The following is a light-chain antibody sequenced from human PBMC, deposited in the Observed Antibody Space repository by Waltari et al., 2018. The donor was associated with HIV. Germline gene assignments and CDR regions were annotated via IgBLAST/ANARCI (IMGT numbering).Light chain of an antibody. CDR3: QAWDSGTIV. V-gene: IGLV3-1*01. Sequence: SYDLTQPPSVSVSSGQTATVPCSGVNLRQNYVSWYQQRSGQSPVLVIYQDTKRPPRIPERFFGSTAENTATLTINETQPLDEAHYSCQAWDSGTIVFGGGTNLTVL. CDR2: QDT. CDR1: NLRQNY. J-gene: IGLJ3*02.